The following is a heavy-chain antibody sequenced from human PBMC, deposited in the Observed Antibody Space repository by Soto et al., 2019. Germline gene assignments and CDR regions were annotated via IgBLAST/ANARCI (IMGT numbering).Heavy chain of an antibody. Sequence: HLVQSGPEVKKPGASITGSCKTSGDTFTNFGLSWVRQAPGQGLEWMGWIATYNSNRNYAQKFPGRLTLSTDTSPSTAYMELKSLRYDDTAVYYCATVLRGVVNWFDPWGQGTLVTVSS. CDR2: IATYNSNR. CDR3: ATVLRGVVNWFDP. D-gene: IGHD3-10*01. J-gene: IGHJ5*02. V-gene: IGHV1-18*01. CDR1: GDTFTNFG.